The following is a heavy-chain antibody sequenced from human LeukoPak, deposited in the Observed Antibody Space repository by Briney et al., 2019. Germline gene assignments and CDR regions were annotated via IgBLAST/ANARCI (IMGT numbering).Heavy chain of an antibody. Sequence: GGSLRLSCAASGFTFSSYAMSWVRQAPGKGLEWVSAISDDGGDSKYAESVKGRFTISRDNSNNALYLQMNSLRAEDTAVFYCAKGRLDPNLVLDHWGQGTLVTVSS. CDR3: AKGRLDPNLVLDH. D-gene: IGHD2-8*02. J-gene: IGHJ4*02. CDR2: ISDDGGDS. V-gene: IGHV3-23*01. CDR1: GFTFSSYA.